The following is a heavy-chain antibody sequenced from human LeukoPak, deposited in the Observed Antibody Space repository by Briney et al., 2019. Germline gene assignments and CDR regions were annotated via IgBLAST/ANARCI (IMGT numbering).Heavy chain of an antibody. V-gene: IGHV3-7*03. D-gene: IGHD6-13*01. CDR1: GFTFSSYW. Sequence: GGSLRLSCAASGFTFSSYWMSWVRQAPGKGLEWVANIKQDGSEKYYVDSAKGRFTISRDNAKNSLYLQMNSLRVEDTAVYYCAKDLHSSSWPEAYWGQGTLVTVSS. CDR3: AKDLHSSSWPEAY. CDR2: IKQDGSEK. J-gene: IGHJ4*02.